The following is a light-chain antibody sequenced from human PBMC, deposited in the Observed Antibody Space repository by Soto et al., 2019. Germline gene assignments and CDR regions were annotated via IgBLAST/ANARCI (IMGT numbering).Light chain of an antibody. CDR2: AAS. CDR1: QSILTY. CDR3: QQRSNWL. J-gene: IGKJ3*01. V-gene: IGKV1-39*01. Sequence: IQMTQSPSSLSASVGDRVTITCRASQSILTYLNWCQQKPGKAPKLLMYAASTRATGIPARFSGSGSGTDFTLTISSLEPEDFAVYYCQQRSNWLFGPGTKVDIK.